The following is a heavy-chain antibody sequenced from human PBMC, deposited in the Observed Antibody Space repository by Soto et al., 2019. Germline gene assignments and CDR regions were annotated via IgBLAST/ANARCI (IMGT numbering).Heavy chain of an antibody. J-gene: IGHJ4*02. D-gene: IGHD5-18*01. Sequence: AQLVESGGGVVQPGMSLRRSCAASGFAFCSYGMHWVRQAPGTGLEWVAVISYDGSLQHYADSVKGRFTISRDNAKNMVLLQMSSLRAEDTAVYYCVSDRGYGHASVPYSWGQGTLVIVSS. V-gene: IGHV3-30*03. CDR2: ISYDGSLQ. CDR1: GFAFCSYG. CDR3: VSDRGYGHASVPYS.